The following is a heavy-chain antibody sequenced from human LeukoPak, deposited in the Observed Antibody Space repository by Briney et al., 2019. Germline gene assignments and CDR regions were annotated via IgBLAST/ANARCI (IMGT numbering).Heavy chain of an antibody. D-gene: IGHD3-10*01. CDR2: IYYSGST. V-gene: IGHV4-59*01. CDR3: ASRFRGVINY. J-gene: IGHJ4*02. Sequence: SETLSLTCTVSGGSISSYYWSWIRQPPGKGLEWIGYIYYSGSTNYNPSLKSRVTISVDTSKNQLSLKLSSVTAADTAVYYCASRFRGVINYWGQGTLATVTS. CDR1: GGSISSYY.